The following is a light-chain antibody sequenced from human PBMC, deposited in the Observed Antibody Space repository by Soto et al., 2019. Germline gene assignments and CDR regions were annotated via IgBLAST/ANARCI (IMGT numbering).Light chain of an antibody. CDR1: QSVSRY. J-gene: IGKJ1*01. CDR3: QQRSNWPWT. V-gene: IGKV3-11*01. Sequence: EIVLTQSPATLSLSPGERATLSCRASQSVSRYLAWYQQKPGQAPRLLIYDASNRATGIPARFSGSGSGTDFTLTVSGLEPEAFALYYCQQRSNWPWTFGQGTKVEIK. CDR2: DAS.